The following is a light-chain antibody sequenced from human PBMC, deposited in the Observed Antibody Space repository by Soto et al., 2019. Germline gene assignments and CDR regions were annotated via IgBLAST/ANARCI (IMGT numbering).Light chain of an antibody. V-gene: IGKV4-1*01. Sequence: DIVMTQSPDSLAVSLGERATTNCKSSQSVLYNSNNKNYLAWYQQRPGQPPTLLIYWASTRESGVPDRFSGSGSGTDFTLTITSLQAEDVAVYYCQQYESTPPTFGQGTKLEIK. CDR2: WAS. CDR1: QSVLYNSNNKNY. CDR3: QQYESTPPT. J-gene: IGKJ2*01.